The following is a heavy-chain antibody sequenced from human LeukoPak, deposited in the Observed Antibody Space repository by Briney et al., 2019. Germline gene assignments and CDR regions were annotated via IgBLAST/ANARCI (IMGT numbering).Heavy chain of an antibody. V-gene: IGHV1-18*01. CDR2: ISAYNGNT. Sequence: GASVKVSCTASGYTFTSYGISWVRQAPGQGLEWMGWISAYNGNTNYVQKFQGRVTITADKSTSTAYMELSSLRSEDTAVYYCARGRRITMIVVVIAEDAFDIWGQGTMVTVSS. J-gene: IGHJ3*02. D-gene: IGHD3-22*01. CDR1: GYTFTSYG. CDR3: ARGRRITMIVVVIAEDAFDI.